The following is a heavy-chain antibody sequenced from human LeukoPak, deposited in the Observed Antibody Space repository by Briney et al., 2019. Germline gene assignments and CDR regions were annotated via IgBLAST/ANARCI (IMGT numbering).Heavy chain of an antibody. CDR1: GVSISSDY. J-gene: IGHJ2*01. V-gene: IGHV4-59*01. Sequence: PSETLSLTCAVSGVSISSDYWGWVRQPPGKGLEWIGCIYYAGRSNSNPSLKTRVTIPVDTSKNQFPLKRSSVTAADTEVYYCARDDCRSTSCYGDSRY. CDR3: ARDDCRSTSCYGDSRY. CDR2: IYYAGRS. D-gene: IGHD2-2*01.